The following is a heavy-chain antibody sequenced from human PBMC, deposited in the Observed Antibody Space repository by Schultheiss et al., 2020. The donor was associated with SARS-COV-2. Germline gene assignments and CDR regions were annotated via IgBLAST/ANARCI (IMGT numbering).Heavy chain of an antibody. CDR3: ARGIAAAGGVWYYYYGMDV. Sequence: GESLKISCKASGYTFTSYGISWVRQAPGQGLEWMGWISAYNGNTNYAQKLQGRVTMTTDTSTSTAYMELRSLRSDDTAVYYCARGIAAAGGVWYYYYGMDVWGQGTTVTVSS. V-gene: IGHV1-18*01. CDR2: ISAYNGNT. CDR1: GYTFTSYG. J-gene: IGHJ6*02. D-gene: IGHD6-13*01.